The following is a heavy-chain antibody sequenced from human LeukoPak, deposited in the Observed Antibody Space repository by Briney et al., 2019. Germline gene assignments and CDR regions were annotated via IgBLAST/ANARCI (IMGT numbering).Heavy chain of an antibody. CDR3: ARHEYSGSYYGLSWFDP. Sequence: SETLSLTCTVSGGSISSSGYYWGCIRQPPGKGLEWIASIYYSGSTYYNPSLKSRVIISVDTSKNQPSLKLSSLTAADTAVYYCARHEYSGSYYGLSWFDPWGQGTLVTVSS. CDR1: GGSISSSGYY. V-gene: IGHV4-39*01. J-gene: IGHJ5*02. D-gene: IGHD1-26*01. CDR2: IYYSGST.